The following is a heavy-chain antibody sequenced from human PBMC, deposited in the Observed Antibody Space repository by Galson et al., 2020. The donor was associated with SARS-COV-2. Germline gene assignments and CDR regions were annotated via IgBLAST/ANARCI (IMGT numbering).Heavy chain of an antibody. V-gene: IGHV2-70*01. CDR1: GFSLSTSGMC. D-gene: IGHD3-10*01. CDR2: IDRGDDK. CDR3: ARIITSSTYQKYNWFDP. J-gene: IGHJ5*02. Sequence: SGPTLVKPTQTLTLTCTVSGFSLSTSGMCVTWIRQPPGKALEWLALIDRGDDKYYNKSLKTRPSISKDTSKNQVVLTMTNMDPVDTATYYCARIITSSTYQKYNWFDPWGQGTLVTVSS.